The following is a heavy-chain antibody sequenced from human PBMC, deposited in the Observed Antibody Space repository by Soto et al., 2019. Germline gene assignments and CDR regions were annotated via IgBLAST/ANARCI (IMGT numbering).Heavy chain of an antibody. V-gene: IGHV4-59*01. CDR1: GGSMNTYY. CDR3: ARGSGNPFDY. J-gene: IGHJ4*02. CDR2: IYSSVST. Sequence: PSETLSLTCSVSGGSMNTYYWSWIRQPPGKGLEWIGYIYSSVSTNYKLSLKSRVVFSVDTSKNQFSLTLSPVYATDAADSYCARGSGNPFDYWGQGTLVTVSS. D-gene: IGHD2-15*01.